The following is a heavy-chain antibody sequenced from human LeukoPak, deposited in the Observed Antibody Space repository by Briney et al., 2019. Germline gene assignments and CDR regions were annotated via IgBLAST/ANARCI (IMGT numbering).Heavy chain of an antibody. CDR2: IGAGGTFT. Sequence: GGSLRLSCTASGFTFSSYAMNWVRQAPGKGLEWVSGIGAGGTFTYYADSVKGRFTISRDNAKNTLYLQMNSLRAEDTAVYYCAKAAAELSYYYYGMDVWGQGTTVTVSS. J-gene: IGHJ6*02. D-gene: IGHD1-26*01. V-gene: IGHV3-23*01. CDR1: GFTFSSYA. CDR3: AKAAAELSYYYYGMDV.